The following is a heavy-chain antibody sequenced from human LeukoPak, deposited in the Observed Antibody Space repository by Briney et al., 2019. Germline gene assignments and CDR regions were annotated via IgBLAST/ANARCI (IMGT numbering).Heavy chain of an antibody. CDR2: ISSNGGST. J-gene: IGHJ4*02. V-gene: IGHV3-64*01. D-gene: IGHD3-10*01. Sequence: PGGSLRLSCAASGFTFSSYAMHWVRQAPGKGLEYVSAISSNGGSTYYANSVKGRFTISRDNSKNTLYLQMGSLRAEDMAVYYCARARWPMVLYEPMDYWGQGTLVTVSS. CDR1: GFTFSSYA. CDR3: ARARWPMVLYEPMDY.